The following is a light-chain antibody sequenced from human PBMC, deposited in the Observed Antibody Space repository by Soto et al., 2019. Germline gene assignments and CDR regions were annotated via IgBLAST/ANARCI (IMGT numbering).Light chain of an antibody. CDR2: DAS. CDR3: QQRSNWPGVT. CDR1: PSVSSY. J-gene: IGKJ4*01. V-gene: IGKV3-11*01. Sequence: EIVLTQSPATLSLSPGERATLSCRASPSVSSYLAWYQQKPGQAPRLLIYDASNRATGIPAGFSGSGSGTDFTLTISSLEPEDFAVYYCQQRSNWPGVTFGGGTKVEIK.